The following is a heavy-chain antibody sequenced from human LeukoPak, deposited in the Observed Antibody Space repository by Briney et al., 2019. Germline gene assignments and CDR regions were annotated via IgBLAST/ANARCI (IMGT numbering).Heavy chain of an antibody. CDR2: ISSSSNI. CDR3: ARVVVGACFDY. CDR1: GFTFSSYS. V-gene: IGHV3-21*01. D-gene: IGHD1-26*01. Sequence: GGSLRLSCAASGFTFSSYSMNWVRQAPGKGLEWVSSISSSSNIYYAASVKGRFTISRDNAKNSLYLQMNSLRAVYTAVYYCARVVVGACFDYWGQGTLVTVSS. J-gene: IGHJ4*02.